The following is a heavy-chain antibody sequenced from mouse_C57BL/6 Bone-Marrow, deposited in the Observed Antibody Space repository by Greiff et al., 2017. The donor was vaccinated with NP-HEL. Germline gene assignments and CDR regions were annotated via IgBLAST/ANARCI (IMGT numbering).Heavy chain of an antibody. V-gene: IGHV5-4*03. CDR1: GFTFSSYA. CDR3: ARKGWLLPFGD. D-gene: IGHD2-3*01. J-gene: IGHJ3*01. Sequence: EVKLMESGGGLVKPGGSLKLSCAASGFTFSSYAMSWVRQTPEKRLEWVATISGGGSYTYYPDNVKGRFTISSDNAKNNRYLQMSHLKSEDTAMYYWARKGWLLPFGDWGQGTMVTV. CDR2: ISGGGSYT.